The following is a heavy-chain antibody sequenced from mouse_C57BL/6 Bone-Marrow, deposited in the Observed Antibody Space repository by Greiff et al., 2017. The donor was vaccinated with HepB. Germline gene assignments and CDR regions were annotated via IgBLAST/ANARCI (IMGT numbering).Heavy chain of an antibody. Sequence: EVNVVESGGDLVKPGGSLKLSCAASGFTFSSYGMSWVRQTPDKRLEWVATISSGGSYTYYPDSVKGRFTISRDNAKNTLYLQMSSLKSEDTAMYYCARDYGSSPPIAMDYWGQGTSVTVSS. D-gene: IGHD1-1*01. CDR1: GFTFSSYG. CDR3: ARDYGSSPPIAMDY. CDR2: ISSGGSYT. J-gene: IGHJ4*01. V-gene: IGHV5-6*01.